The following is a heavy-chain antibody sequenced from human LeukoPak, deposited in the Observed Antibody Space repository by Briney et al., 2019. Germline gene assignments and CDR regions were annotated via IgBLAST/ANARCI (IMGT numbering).Heavy chain of an antibody. V-gene: IGHV4-4*02. J-gene: IGHJ4*02. Sequence: GSLRLSCTASGFTFKNAWMSWVRQPPGKGLEWIGEIYHSGNTNYNPSLKSRATISVDKSKNQFSLKLSSVTAADTAVYYCARGAMIVFPFSYHFDYWGQGTLVTVSS. CDR1: GFTFKNAW. CDR2: IYHSGNT. CDR3: ARGAMIVFPFSYHFDY. D-gene: IGHD3-22*01.